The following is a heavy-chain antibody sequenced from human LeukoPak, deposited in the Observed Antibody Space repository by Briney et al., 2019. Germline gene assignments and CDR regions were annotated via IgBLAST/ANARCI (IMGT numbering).Heavy chain of an antibody. CDR2: IRYDGSKK. J-gene: IGHJ4*02. D-gene: IGHD2-2*01. CDR1: GFTFSSYG. V-gene: IGHV3-33*01. Sequence: GGSLRLSCAASGFTFSSYGMHWVRQAPGKGLEWVAVIRYDGSKKYYADSVKGGFTISRDNAKNKLYVQMNSVRAEETGVYDGARDRLRYCSSTSCHAGPDYWGQGTLVTVSS. CDR3: ARDRLRYCSSTSCHAGPDY.